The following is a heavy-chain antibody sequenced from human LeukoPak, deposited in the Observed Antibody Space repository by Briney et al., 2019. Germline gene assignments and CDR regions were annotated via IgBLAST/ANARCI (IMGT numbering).Heavy chain of an antibody. D-gene: IGHD3-16*02. CDR3: AREARGVIVIRYFDY. J-gene: IGHJ4*02. V-gene: IGHV4-34*01. CDR2: INHSGST. Sequence: SETLSLTCAVYGGSFSGYYWSWIRQPPGKGLEWTGEINHSGSTNYNPSLKSRVTISVDTSKNQFSLKLSSVTAADTAVYYCAREARGVIVIRYFDYWGQGTLVTVSS. CDR1: GGSFSGYY.